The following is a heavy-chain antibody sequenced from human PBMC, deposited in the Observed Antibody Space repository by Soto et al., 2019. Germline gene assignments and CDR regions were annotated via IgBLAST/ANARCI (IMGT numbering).Heavy chain of an antibody. J-gene: IGHJ6*03. V-gene: IGHV6-1*01. Sequence: SQTPSLTCAISGDSVSSNSAAWNLIRQSPSRGLEWLGRTYYRSRWYNDYAVSVKSRITVNPDTSKNQFALQLNSVTPEDTAVFYCVGTTSLQWYYMDFWDKGTAGTVSS. CDR1: GDSVSSNSAA. CDR2: TYYRSRWYN. D-gene: IGHD1-7*01. CDR3: VGTTSLQWYYMDF.